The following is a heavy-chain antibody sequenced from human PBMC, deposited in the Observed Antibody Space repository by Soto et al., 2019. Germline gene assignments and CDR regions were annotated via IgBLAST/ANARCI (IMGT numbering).Heavy chain of an antibody. CDR1: GFTVSSNY. Sequence: GGSLRLSCAASGFTVSSNYMSWVRQAPGKGLEWVSVIYSGGSTYYADSVKGRFTISRDNSKNTLYLQMNSLRAEDTAVYYCARVKELDDIVTGDTNNWLEPWGQGTLVTVSS. J-gene: IGHJ5*02. D-gene: IGHD3-9*01. CDR3: ARVKELDDIVTGDTNNWLEP. V-gene: IGHV3-66*01. CDR2: IYSGGST.